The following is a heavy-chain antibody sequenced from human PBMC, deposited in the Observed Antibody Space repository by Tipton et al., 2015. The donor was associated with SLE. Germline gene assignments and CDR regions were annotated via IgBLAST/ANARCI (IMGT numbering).Heavy chain of an antibody. CDR3: ARVEYDAYDLPQFAL. D-gene: IGHD3-3*01. V-gene: IGHV4-59*01. Sequence: TLSLTCAVFGGPITDFYWSWIRQPPGRGLEWIGYVFHSGSTNYNPSLRSRVTISVDTSKIQFSLRLNSVTAADTAIYYCARVEYDAYDLPQFALWGQGALVTVSS. CDR2: VFHSGST. J-gene: IGHJ4*02. CDR1: GGPITDFY.